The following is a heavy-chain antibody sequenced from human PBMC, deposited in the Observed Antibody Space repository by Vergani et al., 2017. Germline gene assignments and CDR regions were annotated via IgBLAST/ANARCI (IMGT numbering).Heavy chain of an antibody. V-gene: IGHV4-39*01. CDR1: GDSVISTDYH. CDR3: ASKRGACRAAYCHSYDF. D-gene: IGHD2-15*01. Sequence: QVQLQESGPGLVKPSETLSLTCTVSGDSVISTDYHWGWIRQPPGKGLAWIGSMDYSGSTSYNPSLESRISISFDTPKNQFSLRLTSVTAADTAVYYWASKRGACRAAYCHSYDFWGPGTLVGVSS. J-gene: IGHJ4*02. CDR2: MDYSGST.